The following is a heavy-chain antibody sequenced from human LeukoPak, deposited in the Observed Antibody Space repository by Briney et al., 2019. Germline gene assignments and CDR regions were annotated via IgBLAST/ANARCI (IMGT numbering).Heavy chain of an antibody. J-gene: IGHJ3*02. CDR3: ARDGSFDAFDI. CDR2: ISSSGSTI. V-gene: IGHV3-48*03. Sequence: GGSLRLSCAASGFTFSSYEMNWVRQAPGKGLEWVSYISSSGSTIYYADSAKGRFTISRDNAKNSLYLQMNSLRAEDTAVYYCARDGSFDAFDIWGQGTMVTVSS. CDR1: GFTFSSYE. D-gene: IGHD2-15*01.